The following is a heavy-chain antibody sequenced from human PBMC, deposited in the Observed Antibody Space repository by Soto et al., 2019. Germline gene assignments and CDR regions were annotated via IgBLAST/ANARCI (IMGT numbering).Heavy chain of an antibody. CDR3: ARKLSSVTLLFDY. J-gene: IGHJ4*02. CDR1: GGSISSGGYY. CDR2: IYYSGST. V-gene: IGHV4-31*03. D-gene: IGHD3-10*01. Sequence: SETLSLTGTVSGGSISSGGYYWSWIRQHPGKGLEWIGYIYYSGSTYYNPSLKSRVTISVDTSKNQFSLKLSSVTAADTAVYYCARKLSSVTLLFDYWGQGTLVTVSS.